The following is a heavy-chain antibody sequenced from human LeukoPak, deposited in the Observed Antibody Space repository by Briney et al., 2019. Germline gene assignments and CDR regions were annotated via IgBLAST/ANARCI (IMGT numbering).Heavy chain of an antibody. Sequence: ASVKVSCKASGYTFNIYGVTWVRQAPGQGLEWMGWISAYNGNTNFAQKLQGRVTMTTDTSTSTAYLELRSLRSDDTAVYYCARGGYSYGYMEYSDYWGQGTLATVSS. D-gene: IGHD5-18*01. CDR3: ARGGYSYGYMEYSDY. CDR2: ISAYNGNT. V-gene: IGHV1-18*01. J-gene: IGHJ4*02. CDR1: GYTFNIYG.